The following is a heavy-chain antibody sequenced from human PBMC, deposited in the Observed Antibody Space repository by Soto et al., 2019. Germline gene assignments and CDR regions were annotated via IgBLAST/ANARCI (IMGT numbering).Heavy chain of an antibody. CDR1: GFTFSRYS. CDR3: AKDEALSGITLSEVVSPSFDY. Sequence: PGGALRLPCAASGFTFSRYSMSWVRPAPGKGLEWVSAISGSGGSTYYADSVKGRFTISTDNSTHTLYRQMNSLRAQDTAVYYCAKDEALSGITLSEVVSPSFDYWGQGALVTVSS. D-gene: IGHD3-3*01. CDR2: ISGSGGST. J-gene: IGHJ4*02. V-gene: IGHV3-23*01.